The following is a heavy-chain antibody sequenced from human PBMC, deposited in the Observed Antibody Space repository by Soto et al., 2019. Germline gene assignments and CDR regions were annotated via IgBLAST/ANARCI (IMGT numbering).Heavy chain of an antibody. J-gene: IGHJ4*02. CDR2: IYYSGST. V-gene: IGHV4-59*08. CDR1: GSSISGNY. CDR3: ARLWTTVANDY. D-gene: IGHD4-17*01. Sequence: PSETLSLTCTVSGSSISGNYWTWIRQPPGKGLEWIGYIYYSGSTNYNPSLKSRVTISIDTSKNQFSLKLSSVTAADTAVYYCARLWTTVANDYSGQGTLVTVSS.